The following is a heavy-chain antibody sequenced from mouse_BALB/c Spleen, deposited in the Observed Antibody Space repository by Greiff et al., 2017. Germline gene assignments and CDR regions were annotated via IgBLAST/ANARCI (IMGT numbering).Heavy chain of an antibody. CDR2: ISSGSSTI. J-gene: IGHJ2*01. CDR3: ARGDYGNYLYYFDY. D-gene: IGHD2-1*01. Sequence: EVKVVESGGGLVQPGGSRKLSCAASGFTFSSFGMHWVRQAPEKGLEWVAYISSGSSTIYYADTVKGRFTISRDNPKNTLFLQMTSLRSEDTAMYYCARGDYGNYLYYFDYWGQGTTLTVSS. CDR1: GFTFSSFG. V-gene: IGHV5-17*02.